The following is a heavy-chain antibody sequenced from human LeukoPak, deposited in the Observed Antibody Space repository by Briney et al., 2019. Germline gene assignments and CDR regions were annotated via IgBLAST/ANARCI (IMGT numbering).Heavy chain of an antibody. CDR1: GGSFSGYY. CDR3: ARGYRAPQTFYGYHFFDY. CDR2: INHFGST. D-gene: IGHD5-18*01. Sequence: SETLSLTCAVYGGSFSGYYWNWIRQPPGKGLEWIGEINHFGSTNYNPSLKSRVTISGDTSKNQFSLKVNSVTAADTAVYYCARGYRAPQTFYGYHFFDYWGQGTLVTVSS. J-gene: IGHJ4*02. V-gene: IGHV4-34*01.